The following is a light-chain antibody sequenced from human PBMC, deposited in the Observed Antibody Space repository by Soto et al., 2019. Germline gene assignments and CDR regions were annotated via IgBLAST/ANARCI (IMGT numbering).Light chain of an antibody. J-gene: IGKJ4*01. Sequence: EVVLTQSPGTLSLSPGERVTLSCRASQSVYNNYLAWYQQRPGQAPRTLIYGASSRATGIPDRFSGSGSGADFTLSISGLEPEDSAVYYWQQYGNSLTFGGGTKVDIK. CDR1: QSVYNNY. V-gene: IGKV3-20*01. CDR3: QQYGNSLT. CDR2: GAS.